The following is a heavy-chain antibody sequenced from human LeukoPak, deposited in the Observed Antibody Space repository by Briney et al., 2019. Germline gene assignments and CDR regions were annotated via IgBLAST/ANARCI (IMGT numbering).Heavy chain of an antibody. CDR2: IYTSGST. D-gene: IGHD3-10*01. V-gene: IGHV4-4*07. Sequence: PSETLSLTCTVSGGSISSYYWSWIRQPAGKGLEWIGRIYTSGSTNYNPSLKSRVTMSVDTSKNQFSLKLSSVTASDTAVYYCAMGLYYYGSWVATENWFDPWGQGTLVTVSS. CDR3: AMGLYYYGSWVATENWFDP. CDR1: GGSISSYY. J-gene: IGHJ5*02.